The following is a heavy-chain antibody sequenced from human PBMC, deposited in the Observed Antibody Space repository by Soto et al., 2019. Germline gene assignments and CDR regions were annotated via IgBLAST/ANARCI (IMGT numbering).Heavy chain of an antibody. Sequence: EVQLVESGGGLVQPGGSLSLSCAASGFTVSSKYLSWVRQAPGPGLQWVSLIQNVGPTYYADSVKGRFTISSDPSENTVHLHLDGLRAEDTAVYYCARDEVLCDGGSCYGVPLHVWGNGTPVSASS. CDR3: ARDEVLCDGGSCYGVPLHV. CDR1: GFTVSSKY. CDR2: IQNVGPT. V-gene: IGHV3-66*01. J-gene: IGHJ6*04. D-gene: IGHD2-15*01.